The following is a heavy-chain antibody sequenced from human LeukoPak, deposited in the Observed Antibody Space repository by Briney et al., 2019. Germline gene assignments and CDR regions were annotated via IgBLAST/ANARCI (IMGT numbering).Heavy chain of an antibody. Sequence: ASVKVSCKTSGYTFTDYYIHWVRQAPGQGLEWMGWINPNSGETNSAQRFQGRVTMTGDTCISTAYMELRRVRSDDTAVYYCARDRDYSNTERGFDYWGQGTLVTVSS. J-gene: IGHJ4*02. CDR3: ARDRDYSNTERGFDY. V-gene: IGHV1-2*02. CDR1: GYTFTDYY. CDR2: INPNSGET. D-gene: IGHD4-11*01.